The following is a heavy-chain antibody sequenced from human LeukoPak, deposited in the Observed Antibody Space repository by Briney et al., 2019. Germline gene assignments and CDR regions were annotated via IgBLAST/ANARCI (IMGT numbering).Heavy chain of an antibody. V-gene: IGHV3-23*01. Sequence: GGSLRLSCAASDVIFSNYAMSWVRQAPGKGLEWVSTISGSGATTYYADSVKGRFSISRDNSKNTLYLQMHSLRAEDTAVYYCAKDPYGSTVAKSAFDYWGQGSLVTAS. J-gene: IGHJ4*02. CDR2: ISGSGATT. D-gene: IGHD4-11*01. CDR3: AKDPYGSTVAKSAFDY. CDR1: DVIFSNYA.